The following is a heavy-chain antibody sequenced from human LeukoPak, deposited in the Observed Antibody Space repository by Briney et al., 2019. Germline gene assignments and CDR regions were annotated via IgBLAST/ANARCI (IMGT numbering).Heavy chain of an antibody. CDR2: ISVYNGNT. CDR1: GYTFTSYG. V-gene: IGHV1-18*01. J-gene: IGHJ4*02. Sequence: GASVKVSCKASGYTFTSYGISWVRQAPGQGLEWMGWISVYNGNTNYAQKLQGRVTMTTDTSTSTAYMELRSLRSDDTAVYYCARDTPITFGGVIVYFDYWGQGTLVTVSS. CDR3: ARDTPITFGGVIVYFDY. D-gene: IGHD3-16*02.